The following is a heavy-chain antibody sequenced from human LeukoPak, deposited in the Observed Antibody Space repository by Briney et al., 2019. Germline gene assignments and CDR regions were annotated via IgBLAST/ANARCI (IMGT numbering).Heavy chain of an antibody. Sequence: GGSLRLSCSVSGFIFSDYYMHWVRQAPGRGLEYVSAINSNGDNTYYADSVKGRFTTSRDNFKNTLYLQMSSLRVEDTAVYYCRTFNHWGQGILVTVSS. J-gene: IGHJ4*02. D-gene: IGHD3/OR15-3a*01. V-gene: IGHV3-64D*06. CDR1: GFIFSDYY. CDR3: RTFNH. CDR2: INSNGDNT.